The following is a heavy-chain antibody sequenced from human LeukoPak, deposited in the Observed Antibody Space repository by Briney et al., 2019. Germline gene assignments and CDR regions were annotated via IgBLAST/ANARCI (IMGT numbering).Heavy chain of an antibody. J-gene: IGHJ3*02. D-gene: IGHD3-16*01. CDR1: GFTFSSYW. V-gene: IGHV3-21*01. CDR2: ISSSSSYI. Sequence: GGSLRLSCAASGFTFSSYWMHWVRQAPGKGLEWVSSISSSSSYIYYADSVKGRFTISRDNAKNSLYLQMNSLRAEDTAVYYCARDRGEIGGRSFDIWGQGTMVTVSS. CDR3: ARDRGEIGGRSFDI.